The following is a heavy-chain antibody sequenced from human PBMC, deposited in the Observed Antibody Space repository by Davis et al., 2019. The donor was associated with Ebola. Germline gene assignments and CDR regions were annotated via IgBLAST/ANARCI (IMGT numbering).Heavy chain of an antibody. D-gene: IGHD6-6*01. J-gene: IGHJ2*01. CDR1: GFAFSASW. CDR2: IKQDGSDK. CDR3: ARVLAARPWYFDL. Sequence: GESLKISCAASGFAFSASWMTWVRQAPGKGLEWVANIKQDGSDKVYVDSVKGRFTISRDNANNLLYLQMNSVRAEDTAVYYCARVLAARPWYFDLWGRGTLVTVSS. V-gene: IGHV3-7*03.